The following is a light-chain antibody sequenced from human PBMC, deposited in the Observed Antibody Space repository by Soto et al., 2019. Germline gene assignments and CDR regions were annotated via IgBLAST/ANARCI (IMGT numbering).Light chain of an antibody. V-gene: IGKV3-15*01. Sequence: EIVLTQSPVTLSLSPGEIATLSWGASQSVSSYLAWYQQMTGQAPRRLIYGASTRATGVPDRFSGSGSATQLTLTISSLQSEDFGFYYCQQYNQWTVAFGGGTKVDIK. J-gene: IGKJ4*01. CDR3: QQYNQWTVA. CDR2: GAS. CDR1: QSVSSY.